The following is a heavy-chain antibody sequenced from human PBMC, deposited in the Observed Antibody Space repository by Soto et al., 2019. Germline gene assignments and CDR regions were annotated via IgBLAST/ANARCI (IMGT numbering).Heavy chain of an antibody. J-gene: IGHJ6*03. D-gene: IGHD3-16*01. CDR1: GFTFSNAW. Sequence: GGSLRLSCAASGFTFSNAWMSWVRQAPGKGLEWVGRIKSKTDGGTTDYAAPVKGRFTISRDDSKNTLYLQMNSLKTEDTAVYYCTALIRRPPNYYYYYYMDVWGKGTTVTVSS. CDR3: TALIRRPPNYYYYYYMDV. CDR2: IKSKTDGGTT. V-gene: IGHV3-15*01.